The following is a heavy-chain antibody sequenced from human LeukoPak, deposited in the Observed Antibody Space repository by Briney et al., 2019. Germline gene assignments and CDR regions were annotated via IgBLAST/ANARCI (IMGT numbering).Heavy chain of an antibody. CDR2: IRLDGGIK. CDR1: GPTFSRYA. Sequence: GGSLTLSCAVSGPTFSRYAMHWVRQAPGKGLEWVAFIRLDGGIKGYGDSVKGRFTISRDNSENTLYLQMNTLRSEDTAVNYCAKNGAAYYLDNWGQGTLVTVSS. D-gene: IGHD2-8*01. V-gene: IGHV3-30*02. CDR3: AKNGAAYYLDN. J-gene: IGHJ4*02.